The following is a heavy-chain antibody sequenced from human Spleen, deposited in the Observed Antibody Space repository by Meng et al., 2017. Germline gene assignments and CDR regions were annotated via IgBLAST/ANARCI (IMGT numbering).Heavy chain of an antibody. CDR1: GFTFSSYE. J-gene: IGHJ6*02. D-gene: IGHD3-22*01. CDR3: ARDPILYDSSGPPYYYYGMDV. Sequence: GESLKISCAASGFTFSSYEMNWVRQAPGKGLEWVAVISYDGSNRYYADSVKGRFTISRDNSKNTLYLQMNSLRAEDTAVYYCARDPILYDSSGPPYYYYGMDVWGQGTTVTVSS. V-gene: IGHV3-30*04. CDR2: ISYDGSNR.